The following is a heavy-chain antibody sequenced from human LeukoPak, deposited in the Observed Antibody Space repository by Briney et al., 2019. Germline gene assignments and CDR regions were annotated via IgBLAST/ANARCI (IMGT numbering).Heavy chain of an antibody. V-gene: IGHV4-34*01. J-gene: IGHJ3*02. CDR1: GGSFSGYY. CDR2: IHYSGST. CDR3: ARVKQQLVPCDAFDI. D-gene: IGHD6-13*01. Sequence: PSETLSLTCAVYGGSFSGYYWSWIRQPPGKGLEWIGSIHYSGSTYYNPSIKSRVTISVDTSKSQFSLKLSSVTAADTAVYYCARVKQQLVPCDAFDIWGQGTMVTVSS.